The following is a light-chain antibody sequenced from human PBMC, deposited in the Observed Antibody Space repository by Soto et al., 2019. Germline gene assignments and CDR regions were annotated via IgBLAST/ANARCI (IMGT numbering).Light chain of an antibody. CDR1: QGISSY. J-gene: IGKJ1*01. V-gene: IGKV1-8*01. Sequence: AIQMTQSPSSFSASTVDRVTITCRASQGISSYLAWYQQKPGKAPKLLIDDASTLQSGVPSRFSGSGSGTDFPLTLSCLQSEDFATYYFQQYYSXPRTFGQWTKV. CDR2: DAS. CDR3: QQYYSXPRT.